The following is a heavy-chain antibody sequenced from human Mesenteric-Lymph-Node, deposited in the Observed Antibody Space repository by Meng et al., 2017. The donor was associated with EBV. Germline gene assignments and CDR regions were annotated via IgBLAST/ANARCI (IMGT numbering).Heavy chain of an antibody. Sequence: QVQLQRWGAGLLKPSETLSLTCAVYGGSFSGYYWSWVRQPPGKGLEWIGEIGEINHREITNYSPSLKSRVTMSVDTSNNQFSLKLSSVTAADTAVYYCASRSGHSDYWGQGTLVTVSS. CDR2: IGEINHREIT. D-gene: IGHD3-10*01. J-gene: IGHJ4*02. CDR3: ASRSGHSDY. CDR1: GGSFSGYY. V-gene: IGHV4-34*01.